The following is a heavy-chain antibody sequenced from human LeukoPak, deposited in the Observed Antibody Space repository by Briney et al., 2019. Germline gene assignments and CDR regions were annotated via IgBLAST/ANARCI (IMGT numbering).Heavy chain of an antibody. Sequence: RPGGSLRLSCAASGFNFDAYAMHWVRQAPGKGLQWVSRISSDGSSTYYADSVKGRFTISRGNAKNTLYLQMSSLRAEDTAVYFCAREQQYCGGGSCYGLDYWGQGTLVTVSS. CDR3: AREQQYCGGGSCYGLDY. J-gene: IGHJ4*02. D-gene: IGHD2-15*01. CDR1: GFNFDAYA. V-gene: IGHV3-74*01. CDR2: ISSDGSST.